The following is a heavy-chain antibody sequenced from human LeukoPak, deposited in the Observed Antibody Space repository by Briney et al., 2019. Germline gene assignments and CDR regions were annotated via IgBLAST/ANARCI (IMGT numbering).Heavy chain of an antibody. Sequence: SETLSLTCTGSAYSISSGYYWGWIRQPPGKGLEWIGSIYHSGNTYYNPSLKSRVTISVDTSKNQFSLKLSSVTAADTAVYYCARVEGYCSGGSCYYWYFDLWGRGTLVTVSS. V-gene: IGHV4-38-2*02. D-gene: IGHD2-15*01. CDR3: ARVEGYCSGGSCYYWYFDL. J-gene: IGHJ2*01. CDR2: IYHSGNT. CDR1: AYSISSGYY.